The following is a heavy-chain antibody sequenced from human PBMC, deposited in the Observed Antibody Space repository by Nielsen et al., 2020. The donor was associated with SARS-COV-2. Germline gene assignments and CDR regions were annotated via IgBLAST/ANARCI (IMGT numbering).Heavy chain of an antibody. Sequence: SETLSLTCAVYGGSFSGYYWSWIRQPPGKGLEWIGSIYYSGSTYYNPSLKSRVTISVDTSKNQFSLKLSSVTAADTAVYYCHAIYDSSGQFDYWGQGTLVTVSS. CDR3: HAIYDSSGQFDY. D-gene: IGHD3-22*01. V-gene: IGHV4-34*01. CDR1: GGSFSGYY. CDR2: IYYSGST. J-gene: IGHJ4*02.